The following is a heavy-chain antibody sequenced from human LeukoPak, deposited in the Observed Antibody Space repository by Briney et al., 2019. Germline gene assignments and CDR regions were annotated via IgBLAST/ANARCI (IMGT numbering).Heavy chain of an antibody. CDR2: ISGSGSTI. CDR3: ARPASTSPLGY. CDR1: GFTFSTYS. J-gene: IGHJ4*02. V-gene: IGHV3-48*04. Sequence: GGSLRLSCAASGFTFSTYSMNWVRQAPGKGLEWVSYISGSGSTIYYADSVKGRFTISRDNANNSLYLQMNSLRAEDTALYYCARPASTSPLGYWGQGTLVTVSS.